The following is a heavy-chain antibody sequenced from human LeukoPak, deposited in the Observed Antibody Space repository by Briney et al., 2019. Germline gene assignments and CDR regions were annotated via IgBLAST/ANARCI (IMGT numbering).Heavy chain of an antibody. V-gene: IGHV1-69*06. D-gene: IGHD1-1*01. J-gene: IGHJ6*04. Sequence: ASVKVSCKGSGGTFSTYTIYWVRQAPGQGLEWMGGIILIFGTANSAQQFQGRVTITADKSTSTVYMELSSLRSEDTAVYNCARDAGTTFYYGMDVWGKGTTVTVSS. CDR2: IILIFGTA. CDR3: ARDAGTTFYYGMDV. CDR1: GGTFSTYT.